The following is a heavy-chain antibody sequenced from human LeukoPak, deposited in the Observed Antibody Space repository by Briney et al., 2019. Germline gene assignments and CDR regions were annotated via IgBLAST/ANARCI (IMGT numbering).Heavy chain of an antibody. Sequence: GGSLRLSCAASGFTFSTYNMNWVRQAPGKGLEWVSSISSSSYIYYADSVKGRFTISRDNAKNSLYLQMNSLRAEDTAVYYCARAGVLWYAFDIWGQGTMVTVSS. CDR3: ARAGVLWYAFDI. D-gene: IGHD2-21*01. J-gene: IGHJ3*02. CDR2: ISSSSYI. V-gene: IGHV3-21*01. CDR1: GFTFSTYN.